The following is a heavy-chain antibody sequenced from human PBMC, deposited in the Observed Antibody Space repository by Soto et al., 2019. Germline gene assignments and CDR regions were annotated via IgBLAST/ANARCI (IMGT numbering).Heavy chain of an antibody. CDR2: IIPTFGTA. D-gene: IGHD6-19*01. J-gene: IGHJ3*02. Sequence: QVQLVQSGAEMREPGSSVKVSCKASGGTFSSSAINWLRQAPGQGPEWMGGIIPTFGTANYIEKFRGRVTITADTSTSTAYMEVSSLTSEDTGMYFCARSGTAGHRGFDIWGQGTMVTVSS. V-gene: IGHV1-69*06. CDR1: GGTFSSSA. CDR3: ARSGTAGHRGFDI.